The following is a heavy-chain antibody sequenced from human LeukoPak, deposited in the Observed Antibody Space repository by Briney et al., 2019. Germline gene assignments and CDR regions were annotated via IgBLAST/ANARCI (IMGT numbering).Heavy chain of an antibody. CDR3: ARAPLEYYDSSGSAFDI. D-gene: IGHD3-22*01. V-gene: IGHV3-30*19. CDR1: GFTFSSYG. CDR2: ISYDGSNK. J-gene: IGHJ3*02. Sequence: PGGSLRLSCAASGFTFSSYGMHWVRQAPGKGLEWVAVISYDGSNKYYADSVKGRFTISRDNSKNTLYLQMNSLRAEDTAVYYCARAPLEYYDSSGSAFDIWGQGTMVTVSS.